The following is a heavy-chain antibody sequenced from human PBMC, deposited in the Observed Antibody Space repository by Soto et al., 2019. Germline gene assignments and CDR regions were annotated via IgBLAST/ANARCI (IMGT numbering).Heavy chain of an antibody. D-gene: IGHD3-22*01. CDR1: GFTFSSYA. CDR3: ARDRRYYDSSGYWEIDY. Sequence: PWGSLSLSCAASGFTFSSYAMHWVRQAPGKGLEWVAVISYDGSNKYYADSVKGRFTISRDNSKNTLYLQMNSLRAEDTAVYYCARDRRYYDSSGYWEIDYWGQGTLVTVSS. J-gene: IGHJ4*02. CDR2: ISYDGSNK. V-gene: IGHV3-30-3*01.